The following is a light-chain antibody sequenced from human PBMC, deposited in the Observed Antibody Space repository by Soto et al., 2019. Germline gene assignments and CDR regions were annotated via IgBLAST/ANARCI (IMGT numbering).Light chain of an antibody. CDR1: QYVGTR. V-gene: IGKV3-11*01. CDR2: YTS. CDR3: QQYNNWPPIT. Sequence: ILLTHSPATLSSSPVETATLSCRASQYVGTRLAWYQHKPGQAPRLLIYYTSNRATGIPARFSGSGSGTDFTLTINSLAPEDFAVYYCQQYNNWPPITFGQGTRLEIK. J-gene: IGKJ5*01.